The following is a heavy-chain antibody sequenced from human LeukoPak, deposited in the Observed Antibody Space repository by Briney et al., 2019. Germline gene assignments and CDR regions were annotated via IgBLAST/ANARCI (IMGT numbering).Heavy chain of an antibody. V-gene: IGHV5-51*01. D-gene: IGHD6-19*01. CDR3: ASLSNSGAYSSGWPPDY. Sequence: GASLKISCKASGSTFTNHWIAWVRQLPGKGLEWMGFIYPDDSDTRYSPSFQGQVTISADKSISTAYLQWNTLKASDTAMYYCASLSNSGAYSSGWPPDYWGQGTWSPSPQ. CDR1: GSTFTNHW. J-gene: IGHJ4*02. CDR2: IYPDDSDT.